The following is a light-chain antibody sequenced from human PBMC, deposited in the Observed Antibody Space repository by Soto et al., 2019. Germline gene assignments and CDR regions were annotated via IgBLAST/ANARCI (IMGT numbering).Light chain of an antibody. CDR3: QSYDSSLSGVV. Sequence: QSVLTQPPSVSGAPGQRVTISCTGSRSNIGAGYDVHWYQQLPGTAPKVLIYGNSNRPSGVPDRISGSKSGTSASLAITGLQAVDEAEYYCQSYDSSLSGVVFGGGTKLTVL. V-gene: IGLV1-40*01. CDR2: GNS. CDR1: RSNIGAGYD. J-gene: IGLJ2*01.